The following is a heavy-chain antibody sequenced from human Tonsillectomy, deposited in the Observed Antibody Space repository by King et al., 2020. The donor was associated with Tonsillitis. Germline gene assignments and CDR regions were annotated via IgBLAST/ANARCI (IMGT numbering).Heavy chain of an antibody. CDR1: GFVFSSYG. V-gene: IGHV3-30*18. CDR3: AKVRRVWNIWSDGMDV. D-gene: IGHD1/OR15-1a*01. J-gene: IGHJ6*02. Sequence: VQLVESGGDVVQPGRSLRLSCAASGFVFSSYGMHWVRQAPGKGLEWVAITSYDGSSKYFADSVKGRFTISRDNSKNKLYLQMNSLRPEHTAVYYCAKVRRVWNIWSDGMDVWGHGAAVTVSS. CDR2: TSYDGSSK.